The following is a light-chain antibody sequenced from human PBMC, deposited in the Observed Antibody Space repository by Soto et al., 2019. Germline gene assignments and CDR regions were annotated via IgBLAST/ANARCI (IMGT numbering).Light chain of an antibody. CDR3: MQALQTPFT. V-gene: IGKV2-28*01. CDR2: LGS. Sequence: DIVMTQSPLSLPVTAGEPASISCRSSQRLLHTNGYNYVDWYLKKPGQSPKLLIYLGSNRASGVPDRFSGSGSGTDFTLQISRVEAEDVGVYYCMQALQTPFTFGPWTKVDIK. J-gene: IGKJ3*01. CDR1: QRLLHTNGYNY.